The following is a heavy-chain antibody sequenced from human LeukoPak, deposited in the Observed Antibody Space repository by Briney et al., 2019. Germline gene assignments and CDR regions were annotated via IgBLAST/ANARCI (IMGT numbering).Heavy chain of an antibody. Sequence: ASVKVSCKASGYTFTSYYNHWVRQAPGQGLEWMGIINPSGGGSATYAQKFQGRVTMTSDTSTSTVYMELSSLRSEDTAVYYCAAGVREPVTWWDYWGQGTLVTVSS. V-gene: IGHV1-46*03. J-gene: IGHJ4*02. CDR3: AAGVREPVTWWDY. CDR2: INPSGGGSA. CDR1: GYTFTSYY. D-gene: IGHD2-15*01.